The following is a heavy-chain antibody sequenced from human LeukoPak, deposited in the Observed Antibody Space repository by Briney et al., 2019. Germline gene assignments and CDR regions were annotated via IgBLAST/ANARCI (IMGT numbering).Heavy chain of an antibody. CDR1: GGSISGYY. Sequence: SETLSLTCTVSGGSISGYYWSWIRQPPGKGLGWIGYIDYTGSPNYNPSLKSRVTISVDTSKNQFSLRLSSVTAADTAVYYCARDCGGDCYPKYYYGLDVWGQGTTVTVSS. CDR2: IDYTGSP. J-gene: IGHJ6*02. V-gene: IGHV4-59*08. CDR3: ARDCGGDCYPKYYYGLDV. D-gene: IGHD2-21*02.